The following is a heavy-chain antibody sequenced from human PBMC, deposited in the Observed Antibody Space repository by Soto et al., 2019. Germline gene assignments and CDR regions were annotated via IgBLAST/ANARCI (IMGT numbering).Heavy chain of an antibody. CDR1: GFIFDNYA. J-gene: IGHJ4*02. CDR2: ISGRGRNI. D-gene: IGHD3-3*01. V-gene: IGHV3-23*01. CDR3: VRGGGSVFWAPRDY. Sequence: EVLLLESGGDLVQPGGSLRLSCAASGFIFDNYAMTWVRQAPGRGLEWVSAISGRGRNIFYLNSVKGRFTVSRDNSKNTLYLRLNRLRIGDICRYYCVRGGGSVFWAPRDYWGRGTLVTVSS.